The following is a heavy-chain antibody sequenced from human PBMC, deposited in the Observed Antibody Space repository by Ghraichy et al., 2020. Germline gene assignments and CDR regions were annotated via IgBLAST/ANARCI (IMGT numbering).Heavy chain of an antibody. D-gene: IGHD3-22*01. Sequence: SETLSLTCTVSGGSVSSGDYYWSWIRQPPGKGLEWIGYIYHFSGSTDYNPSLESRVTISLDTSKNQFSLKLTSLTAADTAVYFWARGRYYYENCGFYYDDPWGQGTLVTVSS. CDR1: GGSVSSGDYY. V-gene: IGHV4-30-4*01. CDR2: IYHFSGST. CDR3: ARGRYYYENCGFYYDDP. J-gene: IGHJ5*02.